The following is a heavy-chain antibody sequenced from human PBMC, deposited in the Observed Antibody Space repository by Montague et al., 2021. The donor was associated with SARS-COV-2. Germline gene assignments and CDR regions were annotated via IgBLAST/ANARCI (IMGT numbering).Heavy chain of an antibody. CDR1: GASISSYY. Sequence: SETLSLTCTVSGASISSYYWTWIRQPPGKGLEWIGYIYYSGSTNYNPSLKSRVTISLDTSKNQFSLKLSSVTAADTAMYYCASRVCGTLYFDSWGQGTLVTVSS. V-gene: IGHV4-59*08. CDR3: ASRVCGTLYFDS. CDR2: IYYSGST. J-gene: IGHJ4*02. D-gene: IGHD1-26*01.